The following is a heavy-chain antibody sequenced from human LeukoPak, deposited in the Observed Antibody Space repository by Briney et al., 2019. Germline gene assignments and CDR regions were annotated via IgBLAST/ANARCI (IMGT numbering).Heavy chain of an antibody. J-gene: IGHJ5*02. CDR1: AFTFSSHW. D-gene: IGHD4-23*01. CDR3: ARSRDLTTGVAWFDP. V-gene: IGHV3-7*01. CDR2: IKQDGSEK. Sequence: PGGSLRLSCAASAFTFSSHWMSWVRQAPGKGLEWVANIKQDGSEKYYVDSVKGRFTISRDNAKNSLCLQMNNLRAEDTAVYYCARSRDLTTGVAWFDPWGQGTLVTVSS.